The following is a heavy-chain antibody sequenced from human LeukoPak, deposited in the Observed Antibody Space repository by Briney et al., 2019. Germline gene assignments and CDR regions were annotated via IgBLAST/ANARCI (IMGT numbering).Heavy chain of an antibody. J-gene: IGHJ1*01. Sequence: SETLSLTCTVSGGSISSGSYYWSWIRQPAGKGLEWIGRIYTSGSTNYNPSLKSRVTISVDTSKNQFSLELSSVTAADTAVYYCAREVYCGGDCHTPAEYFQHWGQGTLVTVSS. CDR1: GGSISSGSYY. CDR3: AREVYCGGDCHTPAEYFQH. V-gene: IGHV4-61*02. CDR2: IYTSGST. D-gene: IGHD2-21*01.